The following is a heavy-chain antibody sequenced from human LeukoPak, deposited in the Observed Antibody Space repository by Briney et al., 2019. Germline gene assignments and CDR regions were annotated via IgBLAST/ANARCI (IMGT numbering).Heavy chain of an antibody. CDR1: GGSFSGYY. J-gene: IGHJ4*02. CDR3: ARDRPQLLWFGELSWGYFDY. Sequence: SETLSLTCAVYGGSFSGYYWSWIRLPPGKGLEWIGEINHSGSTNYNPSLKSRVTISVDTSKNQFSLKLSSVTAADTAVYYCARDRPQLLWFGELSWGYFDYWGQGTLVTVSS. CDR2: INHSGST. D-gene: IGHD3-10*01. V-gene: IGHV4-34*01.